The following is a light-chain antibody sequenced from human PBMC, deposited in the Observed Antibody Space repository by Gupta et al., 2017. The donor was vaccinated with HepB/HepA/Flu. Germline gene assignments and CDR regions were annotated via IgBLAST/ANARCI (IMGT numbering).Light chain of an antibody. CDR1: QSVLDSPNNRNY. J-gene: IGKJ2*04. Sequence: DIVMTQSPDSLPVSLGERATINCKSSQSVLDSPNNRNYLAWYQLKPGQPPKLLISWASTRESWVPDRFSGSGSGTDFTLTISSLQAEDVAVYYCHQHYNFPCSFGQGTKMEI. CDR3: HQHYNFPCS. CDR2: WAS. V-gene: IGKV4-1*01.